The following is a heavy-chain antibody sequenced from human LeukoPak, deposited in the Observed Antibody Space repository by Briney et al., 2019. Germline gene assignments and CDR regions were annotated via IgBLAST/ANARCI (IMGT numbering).Heavy chain of an antibody. D-gene: IGHD2-2*01. V-gene: IGHV3-74*01. CDR1: GFTFSSYW. CDR3: ARGVGYCSSTSCYWWFDL. Sequence: AGGSLRLSCAASGFTFSSYWMHWVRQAPGKGLVWVSRINSDGSSTSYADSVKGRFTISRDNAKNTLYLQMNSLRAEDTAVYYCARGVGYCSSTSCYWWFDLWGQGTVVSVPT. CDR2: INSDGSST. J-gene: IGHJ5*02.